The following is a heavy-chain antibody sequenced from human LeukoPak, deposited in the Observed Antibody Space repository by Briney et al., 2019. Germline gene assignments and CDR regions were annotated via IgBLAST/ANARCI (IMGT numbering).Heavy chain of an antibody. CDR3: ARVGGLSRTHWYFDL. Sequence: ASVKVSCKASGYTFTSYDINWVRQATGQGLEWMGWMNPNSGNTGYAQKFQGRVTMTRNTSISTAYMELSSLRSEDTAVYYCARVGGLSRTHWYFDLWGRGTLVTVSS. J-gene: IGHJ2*01. D-gene: IGHD2-15*01. CDR1: GYTFTSYD. CDR2: MNPNSGNT. V-gene: IGHV1-8*01.